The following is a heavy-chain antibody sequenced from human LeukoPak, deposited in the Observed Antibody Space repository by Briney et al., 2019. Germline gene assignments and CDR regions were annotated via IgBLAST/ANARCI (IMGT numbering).Heavy chain of an antibody. CDR2: ISACNGKT. V-gene: IGHV1-18*01. Sequence: SVTVSCKASGYTFTSYGISWVRQAPGQGLGGMGWISACNGKTNYAQKLPGRITMATDTSTSTEYKSFRSLRAHDAAVYDCALYSRRYKFACDLWAQGTVVSVFS. D-gene: IGHD1-26*01. CDR3: ALYSRRYKFACDL. CDR1: GYTFTSYG. J-gene: IGHJ1*01.